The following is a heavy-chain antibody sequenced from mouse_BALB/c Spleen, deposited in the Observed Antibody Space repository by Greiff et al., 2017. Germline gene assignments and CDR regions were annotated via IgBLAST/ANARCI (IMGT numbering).Heavy chain of an antibody. CDR2: ISSGGST. CDR1: GFTFSSYA. J-gene: IGHJ4*01. CDR3: ARRGNYVMDY. Sequence: EVHLVESGGGLVKPGGSLKLSCAASGFTFSSYAMSWVGQTPEKRLEWVASISSGGSTYYPDSVKGRFTISRDNDRNILYLQMSSLRSEDTAMYYCARRGNYVMDYWGQGTSVTVSS. V-gene: IGHV5-6-5*01. D-gene: IGHD1-1*01.